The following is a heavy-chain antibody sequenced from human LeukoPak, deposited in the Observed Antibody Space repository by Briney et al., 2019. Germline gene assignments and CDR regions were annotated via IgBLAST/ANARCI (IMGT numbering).Heavy chain of an antibody. J-gene: IGHJ6*02. CDR3: ARDGVGIVVVPAATSYYYGMDV. Sequence: GGSLRLPCAASGFTFSDYYMSWIRQAPGKGLEWVSYISSSGSTIYYADSVKGRFTISRDNAKNSLYLQMNSLRAEDTAVYYCARDGVGIVVVPAATSYYYGMDVWGQGTTVTVSS. CDR2: ISSSGSTI. V-gene: IGHV3-11*01. D-gene: IGHD2-2*01. CDR1: GFTFSDYY.